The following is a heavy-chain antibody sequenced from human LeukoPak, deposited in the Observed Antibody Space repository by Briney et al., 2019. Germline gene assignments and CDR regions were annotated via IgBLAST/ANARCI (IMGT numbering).Heavy chain of an antibody. V-gene: IGHV4-4*02. J-gene: IGHJ6*04. Sequence: SGTLSLTCAVSGGPISSSNWWSWVRQPPGKGLEWIGEIYHSGSTNYNPSLKSRVTISVDKSKNQFSLKLSSVTAADTAVYYCARGVTGWFGELPLAPSVDVWGKGTTVTVSS. CDR1: GGPISSSNW. CDR3: ARGVTGWFGELPLAPSVDV. CDR2: IYHSGST. D-gene: IGHD3-10*01.